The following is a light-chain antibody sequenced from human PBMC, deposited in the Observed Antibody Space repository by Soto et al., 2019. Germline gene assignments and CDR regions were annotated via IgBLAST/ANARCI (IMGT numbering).Light chain of an antibody. V-gene: IGKV1-39*01. Sequence: DIQMTPSPSSLSASVGDRVTITCRASQSMSSYLNWYQQKPGKAPKLLIYAASSLQSGVPSRFSGRGSGTDFTLTISSLQPEDFATYYCQQSYSTPFTFGPGTKVDI. J-gene: IGKJ3*01. CDR3: QQSYSTPFT. CDR1: QSMSSY. CDR2: AAS.